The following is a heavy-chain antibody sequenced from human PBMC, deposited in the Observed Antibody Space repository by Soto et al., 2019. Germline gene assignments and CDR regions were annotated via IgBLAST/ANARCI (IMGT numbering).Heavy chain of an antibody. V-gene: IGHV1-69*13. J-gene: IGHJ5*02. CDR2: IIPIFGTA. CDR1: GGTFSSYA. D-gene: IGHD2-21*02. Sequence: SVKVSCKASGGTFSSYALSWVRQAPGQGLEWMGGIIPIFGTANYAQKFQGRVTITADESTSTAYMELSSLGSEDTAVYYCARGAAYCGGDCSIRGWFDPWGQGTLVTVSS. CDR3: ARGAAYCGGDCSIRGWFDP.